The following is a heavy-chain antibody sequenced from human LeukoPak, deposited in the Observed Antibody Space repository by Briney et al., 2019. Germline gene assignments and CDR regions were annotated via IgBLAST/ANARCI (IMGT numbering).Heavy chain of an antibody. CDR3: ARRPPNYSSYMNGFDP. V-gene: IGHV4-34*01. D-gene: IGHD6-6*01. CDR1: GGSFSGYH. Sequence: KPSVTLSCTCAGYGGSFSGYHWTWIRPPPGKGLEWMGKINHSGSTNYNPTFKSRVTISVDTSKKQFSLKLSSVTAADTAVYYCARRPPNYSSYMNGFDPWGQGTLITAAS. J-gene: IGHJ5*02. CDR2: INHSGST.